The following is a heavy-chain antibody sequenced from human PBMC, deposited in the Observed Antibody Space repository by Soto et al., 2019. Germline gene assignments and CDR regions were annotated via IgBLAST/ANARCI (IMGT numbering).Heavy chain of an antibody. CDR1: GYTFTSYE. CDR3: ARDRGDIVVVPAAPFFDY. D-gene: IGHD2-2*01. Sequence: ASVKVSCKASGYTFTSYEISWVRQAPGQGLEWMGWISAYNGNTNYAQKLQGRVTMTTDTSTSTAYMELRSLRSDDTAVYYCARDRGDIVVVPAAPFFDYWGQGTLVTVSS. J-gene: IGHJ4*02. V-gene: IGHV1-18*01. CDR2: ISAYNGNT.